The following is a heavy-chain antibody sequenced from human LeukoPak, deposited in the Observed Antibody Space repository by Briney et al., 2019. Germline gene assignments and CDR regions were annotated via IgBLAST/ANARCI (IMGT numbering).Heavy chain of an antibody. CDR3: ARSSYSSSSSV. D-gene: IGHD6-6*01. CDR2: INSDGSEG. J-gene: IGHJ3*01. V-gene: IGHV3-7*03. CDR1: GFTFSGFW. Sequence: GGSLRLSCAVSGFTFSGFWMSWSRQAPGKGLEWVASINSDGSEGYYADVVKGRFTISRDNAKNSLYLQINSLRAEDTAVYYCARSSYSSSSSVWGQGTMVTVSS.